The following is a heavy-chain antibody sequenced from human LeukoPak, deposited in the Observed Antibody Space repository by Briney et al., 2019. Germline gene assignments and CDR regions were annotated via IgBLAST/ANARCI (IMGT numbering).Heavy chain of an antibody. CDR1: GFTFSSYW. Sequence: PPGGSLRLSCAASGFTFSSYWMHWVRQAPGKGLVGVSRISSDGSSTSYADSVKGRFTIFRDNAKNTLYLQMHSLGAEDTAVYYCARALPPSVNTPWKWGQGTQVTVSS. J-gene: IGHJ4*02. V-gene: IGHV3-74*01. D-gene: IGHD1-1*01. CDR3: ARALPPSVNTPWK. CDR2: ISSDGSST.